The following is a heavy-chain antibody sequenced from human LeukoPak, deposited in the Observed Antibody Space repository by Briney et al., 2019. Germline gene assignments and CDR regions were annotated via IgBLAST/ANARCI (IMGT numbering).Heavy chain of an antibody. CDR2: ISWNSGSI. V-gene: IGHV3-9*01. CDR3: SKDGTYYYDSSGYWGYFYY. J-gene: IGHJ4*02. CDR1: GFTFDDYA. Sequence: GGSLRLSCAASGFTFDDYAMHWVRQAPGKGLEWVSGISWNSGSIGYADSVKGRFTISRDNAKNSLYLQMNSLRAEDTALYYCSKDGTYYYDSSGYWGYFYYWGQGTLVTVSS. D-gene: IGHD3-22*01.